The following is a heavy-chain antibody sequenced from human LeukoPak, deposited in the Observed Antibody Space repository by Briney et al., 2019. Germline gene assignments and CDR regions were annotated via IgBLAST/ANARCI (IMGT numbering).Heavy chain of an antibody. J-gene: IGHJ3*02. CDR2: ISGSGDTT. Sequence: GGSLRLSCAASGFTFNNYAMSWVRQAPGKGLEWVSAISGSGDTTYYADSVKGRFTISRDNSRNTLSLQMNSLRAEDTAVYYCAKGYAARGAFDIWGQGTMVTVSS. CDR1: GFTFNNYA. CDR3: AKGYAARGAFDI. V-gene: IGHV3-23*01. D-gene: IGHD6-6*01.